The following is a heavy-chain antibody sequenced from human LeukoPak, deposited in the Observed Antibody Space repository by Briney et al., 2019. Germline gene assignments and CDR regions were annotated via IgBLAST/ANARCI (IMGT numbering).Heavy chain of an antibody. D-gene: IGHD4-17*01. Sequence: SETLSLTCTVSGGSISSTTYYWGWIRQPPGKGLEWIGTIYFSGSTYYNPSLKSRVTISVDTSKNQFSLKLTSVTAADTAVYYCARQRDYGDYAYFDYWGQGTLVTVSS. CDR2: IYFSGST. CDR1: GGSISSTTYY. CDR3: ARQRDYGDYAYFDY. V-gene: IGHV4-39*01. J-gene: IGHJ4*02.